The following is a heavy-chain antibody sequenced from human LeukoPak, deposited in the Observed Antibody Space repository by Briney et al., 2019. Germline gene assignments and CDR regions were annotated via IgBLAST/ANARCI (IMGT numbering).Heavy chain of an antibody. CDR1: FFTFTRSG. D-gene: IGHD3-10*02. CDR3: AELGITMIGGV. J-gene: IGHJ6*04. Sequence: GRSLRLSCAASFFTFTRSGMHWVRQAPGKGLEWVAVISYDGDHKYYADSVKGRFTISRDNAKNSLYLQMNSLRAEDTAVYYCAELGITMIGGVWGKGTTVTISS. CDR2: ISYDGDHK. V-gene: IGHV3-30*18.